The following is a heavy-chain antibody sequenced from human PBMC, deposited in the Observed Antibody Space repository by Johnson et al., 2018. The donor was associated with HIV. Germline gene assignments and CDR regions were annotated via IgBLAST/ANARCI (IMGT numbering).Heavy chain of an antibody. CDR3: ARDGRDMVTRGAFDI. J-gene: IGHJ3*02. Sequence: VLLVESGGGLVQPGGSLRLSCAASGFTVSSNYMNWVRQAPGKGLEWVSVIFSDGTTYYAGSVKGRFTISRENSKNTLYLQMNSRRPEDTAVYYCARDGRDMVTRGAFDIWGQGTMVTVSP. CDR1: GFTVSSNY. V-gene: IGHV3-66*02. D-gene: IGHD5-18*01. CDR2: IFSDGTT.